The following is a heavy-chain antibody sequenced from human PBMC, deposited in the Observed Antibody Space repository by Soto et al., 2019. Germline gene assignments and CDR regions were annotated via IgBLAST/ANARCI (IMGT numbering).Heavy chain of an antibody. CDR2: IYWDDDK. Sequence: SGPTLVNPTQTLTLTCTISGFSLKTNGVGVGWIRQPPGKALEWLAIIYWDDDKRYSPSLKSRLTITKDTSKNQVVLTMTNMDPVDTATFYCAHRRARNDIAAFDYWGQGTLVTVSS. D-gene: IGHD6-25*01. V-gene: IGHV2-5*02. J-gene: IGHJ4*02. CDR3: AHRRARNDIAAFDY. CDR1: GFSLKTNGVG.